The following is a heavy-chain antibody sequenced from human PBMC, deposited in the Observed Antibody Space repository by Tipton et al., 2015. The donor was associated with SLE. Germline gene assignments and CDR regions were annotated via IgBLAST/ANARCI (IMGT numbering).Heavy chain of an antibody. J-gene: IGHJ4*02. Sequence: TLSLTCTVSGGSISSSSYYWGWIRQPPGKGLECIGYIFYSGSTYYNPSLKSRVTISVDTSKNHFSLKLSSVTAADTAVYYCAREVYDSSGYYADYWGQGTLVTVSS. CDR3: AREVYDSSGYYADY. D-gene: IGHD3-22*01. V-gene: IGHV4-30-4*08. CDR2: IFYSGST. CDR1: GGSISSSSYY.